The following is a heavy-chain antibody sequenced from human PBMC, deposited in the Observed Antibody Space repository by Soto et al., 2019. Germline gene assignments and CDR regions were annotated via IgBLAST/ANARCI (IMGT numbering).Heavy chain of an antibody. CDR3: ARESRDCFLCFDP. V-gene: IGHV1-3*01. Sequence: QVQLVQSGGEVKKPGASVKVSCKASGYIFSKYAIHWVRQVPGHKLEWMGWLNVGTGNTKYSQKFQGRVTITRDTSATTAYMELHSLTSEDTAVYYCARESRDCFLCFDPWGQGTLVTVSS. CDR1: GYIFSKYA. CDR2: LNVGTGNT. D-gene: IGHD2-21*02. J-gene: IGHJ5*02.